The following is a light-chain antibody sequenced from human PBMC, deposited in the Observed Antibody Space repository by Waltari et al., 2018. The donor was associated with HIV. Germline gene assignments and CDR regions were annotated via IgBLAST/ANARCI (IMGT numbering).Light chain of an antibody. Sequence: QPALTQPASVSGPPGQSTTISCTGTSSDVGGYNLVPWYQQHPGKAPKLMIYEVSKRPSGVSNRFSGSKSGNTASLTISGLQAEDEADYYCCAYAGSTTYVIFGGGTKLTVL. V-gene: IGLV2-23*02. CDR1: SSDVGGYNL. CDR3: CAYAGSTTYVI. CDR2: EVS. J-gene: IGLJ2*01.